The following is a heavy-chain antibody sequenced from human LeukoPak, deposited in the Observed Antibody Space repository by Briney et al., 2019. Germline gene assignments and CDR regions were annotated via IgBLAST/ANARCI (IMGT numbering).Heavy chain of an antibody. Sequence: SETPSLTCTVSGGSITSNTYYWGCIRQPPGKGLEWIGSVYYIGKTYYYPSLKSRVTISVDTSNNQFSLKLSSVTAADTAVYYCAREVQFRYDSSGYHSNFDYWGQGTLVTVSS. D-gene: IGHD3-22*01. CDR1: GGSITSNTYY. J-gene: IGHJ4*02. CDR3: AREVQFRYDSSGYHSNFDY. CDR2: VYYIGKT. V-gene: IGHV4-39*01.